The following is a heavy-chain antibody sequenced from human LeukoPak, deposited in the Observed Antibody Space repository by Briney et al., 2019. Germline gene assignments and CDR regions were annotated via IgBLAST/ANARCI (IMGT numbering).Heavy chain of an antibody. CDR1: GFTFSSYW. V-gene: IGHV3-74*01. CDR2: INSDGSST. CDR3: ARAPGAGWFDP. J-gene: IGHJ5*02. Sequence: GGSLRLSCAASGFTFSSYWMHWVRHAPGKGLVWVSRINSDGSSTSYADSVKGRFTISRDNAKNTLYLQMNSLRAEDTAVYYCARAPGAGWFDPWGQGTLVTVSS.